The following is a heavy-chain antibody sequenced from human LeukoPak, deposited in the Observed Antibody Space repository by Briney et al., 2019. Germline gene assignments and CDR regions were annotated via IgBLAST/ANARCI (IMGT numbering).Heavy chain of an antibody. J-gene: IGHJ4*02. Sequence: GGSLRLSCAASGFTFNSYWMHWVRQVPGKGLVWVSRINSDGSRTTYADSVKGRFTISRDNAKNTLYLQMNSLRAEDTAVYYCTIAYDFWSGPTHDYWGQGTLVTVSS. V-gene: IGHV3-74*03. CDR1: GFTFNSYW. CDR3: TIAYDFWSGPTHDY. CDR2: INSDGSRT. D-gene: IGHD3-3*01.